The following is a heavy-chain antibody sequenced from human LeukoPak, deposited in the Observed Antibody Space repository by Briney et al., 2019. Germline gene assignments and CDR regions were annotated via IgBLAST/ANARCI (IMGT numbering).Heavy chain of an antibody. CDR3: AGGGSPHI. J-gene: IGHJ3*02. CDR2: LYTSGST. D-gene: IGHD1-26*01. Sequence: SETLSLTCTVSGVSINNDFLTWVRQPAGKALEWIGRLYTSGSTTYNPSLKSRATMSLDTSMTQFSLKLKSVTAADTAVYYCAGGGSPHIWGQGTMVTVSS. CDR1: GVSINNDF. V-gene: IGHV4-4*07.